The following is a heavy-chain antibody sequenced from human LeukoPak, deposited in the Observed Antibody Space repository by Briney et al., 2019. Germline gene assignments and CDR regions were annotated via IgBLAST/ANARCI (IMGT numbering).Heavy chain of an antibody. CDR1: GFSFSSFS. V-gene: IGHV3-23*01. Sequence: PGGSLRLSCAASGFSFSSFSMNWVRQAPGKGLEWVSAISGSGGSTYYADSVKGRFTISRDNSKNTLYLQMNSLRAEDTAVYYCAKPLTADLGGPFRGAGDYWGQGTLVTVSS. D-gene: IGHD4-23*01. CDR3: AKPLTADLGGPFRGAGDY. CDR2: ISGSGGST. J-gene: IGHJ4*02.